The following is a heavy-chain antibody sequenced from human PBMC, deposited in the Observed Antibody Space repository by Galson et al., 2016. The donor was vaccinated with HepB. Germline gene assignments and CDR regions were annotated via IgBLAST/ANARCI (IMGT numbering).Heavy chain of an antibody. J-gene: IGHJ2*01. CDR1: GGSISGGYY. CDR3: ARNTYSSSWPKWYFDL. Sequence: TLSLTCTVTGGSISGGYYWNWIRQHPGKGPEWIGHTYYSGGTYYNPALKSRVAISVDTSKNQFSLKMSSGTAADTDVYYCARNTYSSSWPKWYFDLWGRGILLTVSS. V-gene: IGHV4-31*03. CDR2: TYYSGGT. D-gene: IGHD6-13*01.